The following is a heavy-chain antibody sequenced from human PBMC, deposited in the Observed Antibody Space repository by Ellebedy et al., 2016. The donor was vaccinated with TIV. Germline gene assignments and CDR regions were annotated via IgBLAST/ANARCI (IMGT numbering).Heavy chain of an antibody. J-gene: IGHJ4*02. Sequence: GESLKISXAASGFNFHNYAMNWVRQAPGKGLEWVSVISDSGGTTNYADSVKGRFTISRDNFKNTLYLQMTSLRAEDTAVYYCAKGGVSVGPPPLDYWGQGTQLSVAS. CDR1: GFNFHNYA. V-gene: IGHV3-23*01. D-gene: IGHD6-25*01. CDR3: AKGGVSVGPPPLDY. CDR2: ISDSGGTT.